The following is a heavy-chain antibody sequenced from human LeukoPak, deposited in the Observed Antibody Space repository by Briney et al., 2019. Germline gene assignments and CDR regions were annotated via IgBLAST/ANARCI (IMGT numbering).Heavy chain of an antibody. J-gene: IGHJ4*02. CDR3: ARDLSGYYPFDY. V-gene: IGHV3-21*01. CDR1: GFTFSSYS. CDR2: ISSSSSYI. D-gene: IGHD3-22*01. Sequence: GGSLRLSCAASGFTFSSYSMNWVRRAPGKGLEWVSSISSSSSYIYYADSVKGRFTISRDNAKNSLYLQMNSLRAEDTAVYYCARDLSGYYPFDYWGQGTLVTVSS.